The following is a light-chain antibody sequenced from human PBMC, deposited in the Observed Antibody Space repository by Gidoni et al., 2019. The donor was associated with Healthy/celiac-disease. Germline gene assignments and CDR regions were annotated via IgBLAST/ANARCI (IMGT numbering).Light chain of an antibody. CDR1: SSAVGGYNY. CDR3: CSYAGSYTEV. CDR2: DVS. Sequence: QSALTQPRPVSGSPGQSVTISCTGTSSAVGGYNYVSWYQQHPGKAPKLMIYDVSKRPSGVPDRFSGSKSGNTASLTISGLQAEDEADYYCCSYAGSYTEVFGTGTKVTVL. V-gene: IGLV2-11*01. J-gene: IGLJ1*01.